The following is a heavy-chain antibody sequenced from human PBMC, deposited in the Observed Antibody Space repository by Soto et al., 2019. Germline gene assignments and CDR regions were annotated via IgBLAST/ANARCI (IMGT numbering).Heavy chain of an antibody. CDR3: ARRDSCGFYRFCDS. Sequence: QVQLVQSGTEVKKPGSSVKVSCKASGGSLSTNPISWVRQAPGQGLEWMGWTGSGTGPGHHAQKFQGRLTVTADKSPSTVYMTLTNPSSEDPAVSYGARRDSCGFYRFCDSWGQGTLVTVSS. CDR2: TGSGTGPG. D-gene: IGHD3-22*01. J-gene: IGHJ4*02. V-gene: IGHV1-69*06. CDR1: GGSLSTNP.